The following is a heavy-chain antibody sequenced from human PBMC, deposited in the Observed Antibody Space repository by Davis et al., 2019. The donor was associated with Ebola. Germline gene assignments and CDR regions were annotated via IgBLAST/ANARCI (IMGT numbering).Heavy chain of an antibody. Sequence: GSLRLSCAVSGGSISSSNWWSWVRQPPGKGLEWIGAIYHSGSTNYNPSLKSRVTISVDKSKNQFSLKLSSVTAADTAVYYCARDENYYDSSGYSYYFDYWGQGTLVTVSS. D-gene: IGHD3-22*01. CDR1: GGSISSSNW. J-gene: IGHJ4*02. CDR3: ARDENYYDSSGYSYYFDY. CDR2: IYHSGST. V-gene: IGHV4-4*02.